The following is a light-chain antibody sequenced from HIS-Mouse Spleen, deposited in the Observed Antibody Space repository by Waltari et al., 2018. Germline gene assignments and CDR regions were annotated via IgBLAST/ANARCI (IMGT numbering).Light chain of an antibody. CDR1: NIGSKS. CDR3: QVWDSSSDHYV. CDR2: DDS. Sequence: SYVLTQTPSVSVAPGQTARITCGGNNIGSKSVHWYQQKPGQAPVLVVYDDSDRPSGIPERFSGSNAGNTATLTISRVEAGDEAGEYGQVWDSSSDHYVFGTGTKVTVL. J-gene: IGLJ1*01. V-gene: IGLV3-21*02.